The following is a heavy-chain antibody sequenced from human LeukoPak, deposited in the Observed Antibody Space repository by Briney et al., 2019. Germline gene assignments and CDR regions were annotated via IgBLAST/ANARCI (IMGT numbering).Heavy chain of an antibody. CDR2: ISSSSSYT. CDR1: VFTFSVYY. D-gene: IGHD3/OR15-3a*01. Sequence: PGGSLRLFCAASVFTFSVYYMSWIRQARGKGLEWVSYISSSSSYTNYADSVKGRFTISRDNAKNSLYLQMNSLSAEDTAVYYCARDGVKLGRGRGDYFDYWGQGTLVTVSS. J-gene: IGHJ4*02. CDR3: ARDGVKLGRGRGDYFDY. V-gene: IGHV3-11*06.